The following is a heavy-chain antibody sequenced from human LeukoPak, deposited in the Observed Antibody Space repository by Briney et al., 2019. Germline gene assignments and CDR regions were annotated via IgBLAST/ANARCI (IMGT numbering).Heavy chain of an antibody. CDR2: IYYSGNT. CDR3: VRGSHLYYYYMDV. J-gene: IGHJ6*03. CDR1: GVSISSSNSY. D-gene: IGHD2-15*01. V-gene: IGHV4-39*01. Sequence: SETLSLTCTVSGVSISSSNSYWGWTRQPPGKGLEWIGSIYYSGNTYYNASLKSQVSISIDTSKNQFSLRLSSVTAADTAVYYCVRGSHLYYYYMDVWGKGTTVTVSS.